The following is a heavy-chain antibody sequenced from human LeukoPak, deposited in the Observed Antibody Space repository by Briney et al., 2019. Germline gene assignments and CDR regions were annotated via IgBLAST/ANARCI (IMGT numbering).Heavy chain of an antibody. D-gene: IGHD3-10*01. CDR2: INPNSGGT. CDR3: ARGPIGGLDY. CDR1: EYTFTGFF. J-gene: IGHJ4*02. Sequence: ASVKVSCKTSEYTFTGFFIHWVRQAPGQGLEWMGWINPNSGGTNCAQNFQGRVTMTRDTSISTAYMELGSLRSDDTAVYFCARGPIGGLDYWGQGTLVTVSS. V-gene: IGHV1-2*02.